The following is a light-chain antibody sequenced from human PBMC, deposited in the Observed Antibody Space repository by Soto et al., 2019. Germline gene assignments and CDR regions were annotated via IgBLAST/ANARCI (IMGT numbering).Light chain of an antibody. CDR1: QGVTTN. V-gene: IGKV3-15*01. CDR3: QQYNNWPFS. CDR2: DAS. Sequence: EIVMTQSPASLSVSPVARATLSGRAGQGVTTNFAWYQQKSGQSPRLLIYDASTRATGVPARFSGTGSETDFTLTISGLQSEDSAVYFCQQYNNWPFSFGQGTRLEIK. J-gene: IGKJ5*01.